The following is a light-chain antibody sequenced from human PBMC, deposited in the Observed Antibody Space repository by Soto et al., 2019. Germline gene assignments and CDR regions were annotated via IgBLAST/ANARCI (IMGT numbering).Light chain of an antibody. V-gene: IGKV1-39*01. CDR2: AAS. CDR3: QQSCSSPWR. J-gene: IGKJ1*01. CDR1: QSISSY. Sequence: DIQMTQSPSSLSASVGDRVTITCRASQSISSYLNCYQQKQGKAPKLLIYAASSLQSGVPSRFSGSVSGTDFTLTIISLQPEYFATYFCQQSCSSPWRFGQGTKVEIK.